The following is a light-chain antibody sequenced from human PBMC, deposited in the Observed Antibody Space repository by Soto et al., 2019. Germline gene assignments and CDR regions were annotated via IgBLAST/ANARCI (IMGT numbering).Light chain of an antibody. V-gene: IGKV1-17*01. Sequence: DIQMTQSPSSLSASVGDRVTITCRASQGIRNDLSWYQQKPGKAPKRLIYAASSLQGGVPSRFSGSGSGTEFTLTITSPQPEDFATYYCLLHKSYLWTFGQGTKVEL. CDR3: LLHKSYLWT. CDR1: QGIRND. CDR2: AAS. J-gene: IGKJ1*01.